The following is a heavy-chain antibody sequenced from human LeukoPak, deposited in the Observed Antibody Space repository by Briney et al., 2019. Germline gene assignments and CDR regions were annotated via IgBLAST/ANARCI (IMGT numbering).Heavy chain of an antibody. D-gene: IGHD1-26*01. J-gene: IGHJ3*02. CDR3: ARSLGATDAFDI. CDR1: GGSISSYY. Sequence: SETLSLTCTVSGGSISSYYWSWLRQPPGKGLEWIGYIYYSGSTNYNPSLKSRVTISVDTSKNQFSLKLSSVTAAGTAVYYCARSLGATDAFDIWGQGTMVTVFS. CDR2: IYYSGST. V-gene: IGHV4-59*01.